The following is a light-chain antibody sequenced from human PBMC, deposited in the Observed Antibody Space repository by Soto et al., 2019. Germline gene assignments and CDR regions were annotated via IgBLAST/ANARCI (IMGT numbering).Light chain of an antibody. V-gene: IGKV1-5*01. CDR1: QSISTW. CDR3: QQYNSHLRT. J-gene: IGKJ1*01. Sequence: QMTHSPSALSASVQARVTITCRASQSISTWLAWYQQKPGKAPKLLIYDVTSLEGGVPLRFSGGGSGTEFTLTINRLQPDDFATYYCQQYNSHLRTFGQGTKVDIK. CDR2: DVT.